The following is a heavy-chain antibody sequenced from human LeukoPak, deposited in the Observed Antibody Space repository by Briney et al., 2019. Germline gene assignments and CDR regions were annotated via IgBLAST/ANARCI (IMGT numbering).Heavy chain of an antibody. CDR3: ARQTTPYYYYGMDV. Sequence: ASVKVSCKASGYTFTSYYMHWVRQAPGQGLEWMGIINPSGGSTSYAQKFQGRVTMTRNTSISTAYMELSSLGSEDTAVYYCARQTTPYYYYGMDVWGQGTTVTVSS. J-gene: IGHJ6*02. V-gene: IGHV1-46*01. CDR2: INPSGGST. CDR1: GYTFTSYY. D-gene: IGHD1-7*01.